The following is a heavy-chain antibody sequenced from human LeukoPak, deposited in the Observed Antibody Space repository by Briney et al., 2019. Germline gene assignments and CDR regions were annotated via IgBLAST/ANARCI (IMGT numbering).Heavy chain of an antibody. J-gene: IGHJ1*01. D-gene: IGHD3-3*01. CDR2: IYYSGST. Sequence: SETLSLTCTVSGGSISSSSYYWGWIRQPPGKGLEWIGSIYYSGSTNYNPSPKSRVTMSVDTSKNQFSLKLSSVTAADTAVYYCARDEGWSGYSYFQHWGQGTLVTVSS. CDR1: GGSISSSSYY. V-gene: IGHV4-39*07. CDR3: ARDEGWSGYSYFQH.